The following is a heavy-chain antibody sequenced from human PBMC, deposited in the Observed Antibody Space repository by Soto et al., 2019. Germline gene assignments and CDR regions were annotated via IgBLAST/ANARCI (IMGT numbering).Heavy chain of an antibody. Sequence: GGSLRLSCAASGFTFSSYSMNWVRQAPGKGLEWVSSISSSSSYIYYPDSVKGRFTISRDNAKNSLYLQMNSLRAEDTAVYYCARGGSDVDTAMVFYYYYYMDVWGKGTTVTVSS. CDR3: ARGGSDVDTAMVFYYYYYMDV. V-gene: IGHV3-21*01. J-gene: IGHJ6*03. D-gene: IGHD5-18*01. CDR1: GFTFSSYS. CDR2: ISSSSSYI.